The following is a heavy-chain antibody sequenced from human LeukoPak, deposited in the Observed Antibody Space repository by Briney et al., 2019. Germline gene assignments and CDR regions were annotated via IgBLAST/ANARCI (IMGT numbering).Heavy chain of an antibody. CDR3: ARVSRPGIVGAKGHFDY. J-gene: IGHJ4*02. CDR1: GYTYTGYY. CDR2: INPNSGGT. D-gene: IGHD1-26*01. Sequence: ASVKVSRKASGYTYTGYYMHWVRPPPGQGLEGMGWINPNSGGTNYAQKFQGRVTMTRDTSISTAYMELSRLRSGDTAVYYCARVSRPGIVGAKGHFDYWGQGTLVTVSS. V-gene: IGHV1-2*02.